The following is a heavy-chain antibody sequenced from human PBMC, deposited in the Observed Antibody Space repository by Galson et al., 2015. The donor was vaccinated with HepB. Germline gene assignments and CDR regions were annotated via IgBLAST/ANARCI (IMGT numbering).Heavy chain of an antibody. V-gene: IGHV1-69*13. CDR1: GGTFSSYA. Sequence: SVKVSCKASGGTFSSYAISWVRQAPGQGLEWMGGIIPIFGTANYAQKFQGRVTITADESTSTAYMELSSLRSEDTAVYYCARTGYSNYYGADYYYGMDVWGQGTTVTVSS. CDR2: IIPIFGTA. CDR3: ARTGYSNYYGADYYYGMDV. D-gene: IGHD4-11*01. J-gene: IGHJ6*02.